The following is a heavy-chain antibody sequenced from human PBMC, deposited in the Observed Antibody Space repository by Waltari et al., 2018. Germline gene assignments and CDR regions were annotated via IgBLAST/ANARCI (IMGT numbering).Heavy chain of an antibody. J-gene: IGHJ4*02. CDR3: ARDLSRGYSSGWYSDY. CDR1: GYTFTGYY. V-gene: IGHV1-2*02. CDR2: INPNSGGT. Sequence: QVQLVQSGAEVTTPGASVKVSCKASGYTFTGYYMHWVRQAPGQGLEWMGWINPNSGGTNYAQKFQGRVTMTRDTSISTAYMELSRLRSDDTAVYYCARDLSRGYSSGWYSDYWGQGTLVTVSS. D-gene: IGHD6-19*01.